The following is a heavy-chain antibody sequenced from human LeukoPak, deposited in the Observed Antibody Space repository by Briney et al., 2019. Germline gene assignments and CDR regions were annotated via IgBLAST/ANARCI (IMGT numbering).Heavy chain of an antibody. CDR1: GYSFTSFW. CDR3: ARHKTARGAFDI. Sequence: GESLKISCKGSGYSFTSFWIAWVRQRPGKGLEWMGIIYPGDSDLRYSPSFQGQVTISADKSTSTAYLHWSSLKASDTAMYYCARHKTARGAFDIWGQGTMVTVSS. CDR2: IYPGDSDL. D-gene: IGHD1-14*01. V-gene: IGHV5-51*01. J-gene: IGHJ3*02.